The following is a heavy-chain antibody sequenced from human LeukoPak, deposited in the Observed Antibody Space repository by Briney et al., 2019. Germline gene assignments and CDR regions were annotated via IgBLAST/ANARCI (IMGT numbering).Heavy chain of an antibody. CDR1: GYSFTIYG. J-gene: IGHJ5*02. V-gene: IGHV1-18*04. CDR3: ARSGLYSSSWYGWFDP. CDR2: ISAYNGNT. Sequence: ASVKVSCKASGYSFTIYGISWVRQAPRQGLERIGWISAYNGNTNYAQKLQGRVTMTTDTSTSTAYMELRSLRSDDTAVYYCARSGLYSSSWYGWFDPWGQGTLVTVSS. D-gene: IGHD6-13*01.